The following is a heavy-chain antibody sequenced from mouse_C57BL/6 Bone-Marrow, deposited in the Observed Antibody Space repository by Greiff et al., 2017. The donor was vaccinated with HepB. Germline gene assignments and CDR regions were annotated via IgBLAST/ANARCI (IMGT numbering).Heavy chain of an antibody. CDR3: ARWLRRRRGFAY. J-gene: IGHJ3*01. Sequence: VMLVESGAELVRPGTSVKVSCKASGYAFTNYLIEWVKQRPGQGLEWIGVINPGSGGTNYNEKFKGKATLTADKSSSTAYMQLSSLTSEDSAVYFCARWLRRRRGFAYWGQGTLVTVSA. CDR2: INPGSGGT. V-gene: IGHV1-54*01. CDR1: GYAFTNYL. D-gene: IGHD2-2*01.